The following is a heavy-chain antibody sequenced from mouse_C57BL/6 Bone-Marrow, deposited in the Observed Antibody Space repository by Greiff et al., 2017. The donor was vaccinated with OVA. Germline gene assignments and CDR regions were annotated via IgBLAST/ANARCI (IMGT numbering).Heavy chain of an antibody. CDR1: GYTFTDYY. D-gene: IGHD1-1*02. J-gene: IGHJ4*01. CDR2: INPYNGGT. Sequence: VQLQQSGPVLVKPGASVKMSCKASGYTFTDYYMNWVKQSHGKSLEWIGVINPYNGGTSYNQKFKGKATLTVDKSSSTAYMELNSLTSEDSAVYYCARGAYGSLYAMDYWGQGTSVTVSS. CDR3: ARGAYGSLYAMDY. V-gene: IGHV1-19*01.